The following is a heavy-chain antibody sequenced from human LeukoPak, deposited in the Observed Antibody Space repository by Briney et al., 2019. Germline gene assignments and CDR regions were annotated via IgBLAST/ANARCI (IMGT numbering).Heavy chain of an antibody. D-gene: IGHD6-13*01. CDR1: GYTFTSYG. CDR2: INPSGGST. CDR3: AGSYSSSSDWFDP. Sequence: ASVKVSCKASGYTFTSYGISWVRQAPGQGLEWMGIINPSGGSTSYAQKFQGRVTMTRDMSTSTVYMELSSLRSEDTAVYYCAGSYSSSSDWFDPWGQGTLVTVSS. J-gene: IGHJ5*02. V-gene: IGHV1-46*01.